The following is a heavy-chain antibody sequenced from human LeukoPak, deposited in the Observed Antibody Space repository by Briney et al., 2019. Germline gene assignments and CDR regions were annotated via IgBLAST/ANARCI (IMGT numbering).Heavy chain of an antibody. Sequence: ASVKVSCKACGYTFTGYYMHWVRQAPGQGLEWMGWINPNSGGTNYAQKFQGRVTMTRDTSISTAYMELSRLRSDDTAVYYCARLATMIVVVDYWGQGTQVTVSS. CDR1: GYTFTGYY. J-gene: IGHJ4*02. D-gene: IGHD3-22*01. CDR2: INPNSGGT. V-gene: IGHV1-2*02. CDR3: ARLATMIVVVDY.